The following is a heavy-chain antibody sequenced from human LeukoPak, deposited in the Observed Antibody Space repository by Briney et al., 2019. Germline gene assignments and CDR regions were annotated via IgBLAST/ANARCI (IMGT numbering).Heavy chain of an antibody. CDR1: GFTFSSYE. V-gene: IGHV3-48*03. CDR3: ARGYYYDSTGYNPFDY. D-gene: IGHD3-22*01. J-gene: IGHJ4*02. Sequence: GGSLRLSCAASGFTFSSYEMNWVRQAPGKGLEWVSYISSSGSTLYYADSLKGRFPISRDNAKNSLYLQMNSLRAEDTAVYYCARGYYYDSTGYNPFDYWGQGTLVTVSS. CDR2: ISSSGSTL.